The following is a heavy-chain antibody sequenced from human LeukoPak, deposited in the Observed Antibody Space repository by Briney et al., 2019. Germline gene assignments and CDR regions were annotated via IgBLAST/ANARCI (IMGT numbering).Heavy chain of an antibody. D-gene: IGHD3-3*01. J-gene: IGHJ4*02. V-gene: IGHV4-4*09. CDR1: GGSISSYY. CDR2: IYTSGST. CDR3: ARHALYDSWISN. Sequence: PSETLSLTCTVSGGSISSYYWSWIRQPPGKGLEWIGYIYTSGSTNYNPSLKSRVTISVDTSKNQFSLKLSSVTAADTAVYYCARHALYDSWISNWGQGTLVTVSS.